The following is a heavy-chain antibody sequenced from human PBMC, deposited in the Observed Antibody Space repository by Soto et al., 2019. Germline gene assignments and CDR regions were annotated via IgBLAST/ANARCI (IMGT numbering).Heavy chain of an antibody. V-gene: IGHV4-61*01. D-gene: IGHD3-3*01. Sequence: SETLSLTCTVSGGSVSSGTYQWSWIRQSPGKGLEWIGDIYYTGSTNYNPSLKSRVTIPVDTSKNRFSLKLTSVTAEDPALYFCPRLHFSAFWSGPVPMDVWGQGTTVTVSS. CDR1: GGSVSSGTYQ. J-gene: IGHJ6*02. CDR3: PRLHFSAFWSGPVPMDV. CDR2: IYYTGST.